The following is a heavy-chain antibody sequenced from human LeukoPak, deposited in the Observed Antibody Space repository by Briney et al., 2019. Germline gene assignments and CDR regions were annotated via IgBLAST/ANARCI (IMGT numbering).Heavy chain of an antibody. J-gene: IGHJ4*02. CDR1: GGSFSGYY. D-gene: IGHD3-3*01. CDR2: INHSGST. CDR3: ARVRFLWYFDY. V-gene: IGHV4-34*01. Sequence: SETLSLTCAVYGGSFSGYYWSWIRQPPGKGLEWIGEINHSGSTNYNPSLKSRVTISVDTSKNQFSLKLGSVTAADTAVYYCARVRFLWYFDYWGQGTLVTVSS.